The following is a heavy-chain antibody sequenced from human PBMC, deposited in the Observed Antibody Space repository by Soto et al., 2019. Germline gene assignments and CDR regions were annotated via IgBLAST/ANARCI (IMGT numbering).Heavy chain of an antibody. CDR3: ARIFPTDSSSWEDNLIFDY. D-gene: IGHD6-13*01. Sequence: GGSLRLSSAASDFTFTTAWINWVRPAPGKGLEWVGRIKSKIDGGTADFAAPVRGRFAISRDDSKSMVYLQMNSLKAEDTATYYCARIFPTDSSSWEDNLIFDYWGQGTLVTVSS. V-gene: IGHV3-15*07. J-gene: IGHJ4*02. CDR1: DFTFTTAW. CDR2: IKSKIDGGTA.